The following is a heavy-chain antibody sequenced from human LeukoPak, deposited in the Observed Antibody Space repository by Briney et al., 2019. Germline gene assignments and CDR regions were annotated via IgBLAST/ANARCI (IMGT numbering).Heavy chain of an antibody. V-gene: IGHV3-21*01. CDR2: ISSSSSYI. J-gene: IGHJ6*03. CDR1: GFTFSSYS. CDR3: ARGGAYGDYYYMDV. D-gene: IGHD4-17*01. Sequence: PGGSLRLSCAASGFTFSSYSMNWVRPAPGEGLEWVSSISSSSSYIYYADSVKGRFTISRDNAKNSLYLQMNSLRAEDTAVYYCARGGAYGDYYYMDVWGKGTTVTVSS.